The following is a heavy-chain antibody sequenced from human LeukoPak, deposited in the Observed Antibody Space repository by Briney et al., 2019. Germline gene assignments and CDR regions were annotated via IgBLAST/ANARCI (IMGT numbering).Heavy chain of an antibody. Sequence: PSETLSLTCAVYGGSFSGYYWSWIRQPAGNGLEWIGHIYFSGSTNYNPSLKSRVTMSVDTSKNQFSLRLSSVTAADTAVYFCARADSWNYVPLDCWGQGTLVTVSA. CDR2: IYFSGST. J-gene: IGHJ4*02. V-gene: IGHV4-59*10. CDR3: ARADSWNYVPLDC. CDR1: GGSFSGYY. D-gene: IGHD1-7*01.